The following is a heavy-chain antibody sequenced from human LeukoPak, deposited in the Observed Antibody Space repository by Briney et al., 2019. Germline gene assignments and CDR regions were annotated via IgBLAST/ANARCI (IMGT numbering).Heavy chain of an antibody. V-gene: IGHV3-23*01. J-gene: IGHJ3*02. Sequence: GGSLRLSCAASGFTFSSYAMTWVRQAPGKGLEWVSAISSSGDTYYAGSVKGRFTISRDNSKNTLYLQMNSLRAEDTAVYYCAKGITMIVVLVGPGAFDIWGQGTMVTVSS. CDR3: AKGITMIVVLVGPGAFDI. CDR2: ISSSGDT. D-gene: IGHD3-22*01. CDR1: GFTFSSYA.